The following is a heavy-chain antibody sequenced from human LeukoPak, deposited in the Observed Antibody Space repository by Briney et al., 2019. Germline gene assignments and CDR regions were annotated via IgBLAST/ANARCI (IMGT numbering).Heavy chain of an antibody. J-gene: IGHJ4*02. D-gene: IGHD3-3*01. CDR1: GFTFSSYA. CDR2: ISGSGGST. Sequence: AGGSLRLSCAASGFTFSSYAMSWVRQAPGKGLEWVSAISGSGGSTYYADSVKGRFTISRDNSKNTLYLQMNSLRAEDTAVYYCAKDRTIFQTGYYFDYWGQGTLVTVSS. V-gene: IGHV3-23*01. CDR3: AKDRTIFQTGYYFDY.